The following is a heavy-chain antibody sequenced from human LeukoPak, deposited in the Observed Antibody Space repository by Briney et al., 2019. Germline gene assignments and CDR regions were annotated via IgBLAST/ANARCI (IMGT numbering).Heavy chain of an antibody. CDR2: IWYDGSKK. J-gene: IGHJ4*02. CDR1: GFTFTSYG. Sequence: GGSLRLSCAASGFTFTSYGMHWVRQAPGKGLEWVAVIWYDGSKKYYADSVEGRFTISRDNSKNTLYLQMNSLRAEDTAVYCCARAFSFYCGGECSLGYWGQGTLVTVSS. D-gene: IGHD2-21*01. V-gene: IGHV3-33*01. CDR3: ARAFSFYCGGECSLGY.